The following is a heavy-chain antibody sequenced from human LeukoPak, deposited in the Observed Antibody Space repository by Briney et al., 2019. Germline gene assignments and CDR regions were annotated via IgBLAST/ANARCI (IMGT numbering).Heavy chain of an antibody. J-gene: IGHJ3*02. Sequence: SETLSLTCTVSGGSISSYYWSCIRQPAGKGLEWIGRIYTSGSTNYNPSLKSRVTMSVDTSKNQFSLKLSSVTAADTAVYYCARDTVATILGAFDIWGQGTMVTVSS. V-gene: IGHV4-4*07. D-gene: IGHD5-12*01. CDR1: GGSISSYY. CDR3: ARDTVATILGAFDI. CDR2: IYTSGST.